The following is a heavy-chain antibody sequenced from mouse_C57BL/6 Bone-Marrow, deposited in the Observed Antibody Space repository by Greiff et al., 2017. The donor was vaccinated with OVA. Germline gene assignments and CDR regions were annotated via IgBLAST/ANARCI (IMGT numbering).Heavy chain of an antibody. CDR1: GFNIKDDY. Sequence: EVKLVESGAELVRPGASVKLSCTASGFNIKDDYMHWVKQRPEQGLEWIGWIDPENGDTEYASKFQGKAPITADTSSNTAYLQLSSLTSEDTAVYYCTIVMDGHDGGDWGQGTLVTVSA. J-gene: IGHJ3*01. CDR3: TIVMDGHDGGD. CDR2: IDPENGDT. D-gene: IGHD2-2*01. V-gene: IGHV14-4*01.